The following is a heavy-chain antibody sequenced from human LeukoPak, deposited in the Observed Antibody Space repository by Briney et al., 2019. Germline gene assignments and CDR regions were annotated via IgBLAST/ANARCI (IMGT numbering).Heavy chain of an antibody. J-gene: IGHJ6*02. CDR3: ARDVVVVVAANLYYYYGMDV. CDR2: IYYSGST. D-gene: IGHD2-15*01. V-gene: IGHV4-31*03. CDR1: GGSISSGGYY. Sequence: PSETLSLTCTVSGGSISSGGYYWSWIRQHPGKGLEWIGYIYYSGSTYYNPSLKSRVTISVDTSKNQFSLKLSSVTAADTAVYYCARDVVVVVAANLYYYYGMDVWGQGTTVTVSS.